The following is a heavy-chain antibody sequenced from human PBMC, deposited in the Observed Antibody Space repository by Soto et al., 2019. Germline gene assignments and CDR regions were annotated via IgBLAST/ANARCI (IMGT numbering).Heavy chain of an antibody. J-gene: IGHJ5*02. Sequence: GGSLRLSCAASGFTFSSYWMHWVRQAPGKGLVWVSRINSDGSSTSYADSVKGRFTISRDNAKNTLYLQMNSLRAEDTAVYYCARETDIWSASMGLYNWFDPWGQGTLVTVSS. D-gene: IGHD3-3*01. CDR2: INSDGSST. V-gene: IGHV3-74*01. CDR1: GFTFSSYW. CDR3: ARETDIWSASMGLYNWFDP.